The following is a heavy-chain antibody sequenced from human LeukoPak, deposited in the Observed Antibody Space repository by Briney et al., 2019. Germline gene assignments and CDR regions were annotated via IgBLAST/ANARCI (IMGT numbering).Heavy chain of an antibody. CDR2: IYSGGTT. CDR1: GFTVSSDY. V-gene: IGHV3-66*01. J-gene: IGHJ4*02. CDR3: TRGGSVPATRSFDY. Sequence: GGSLRLSCAASGFTVSSDYMSWVRQAPGKGLAWLSVIYSGGTTYYADSVKGRFTISRDNSKNTVYLQMNSLRVEDTAVYYCTRGGSVPATRSFDYWGQGTLVTVSS. D-gene: IGHD6-19*01.